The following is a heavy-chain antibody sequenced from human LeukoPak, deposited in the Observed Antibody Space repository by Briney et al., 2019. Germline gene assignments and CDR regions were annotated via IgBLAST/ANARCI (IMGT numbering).Heavy chain of an antibody. J-gene: IGHJ4*02. V-gene: IGHV3-21*01. CDR3: ARPAAAGTYLDY. CDR1: GFTFSSYS. CDR2: ISSSSSYI. Sequence: GGSLRLSCAASGFTFSSYSMNWVRQAPGKGLEWVSSISSSSSYIYYADSVKGRFTISRDNAKNSLYLQMNSLRAEDTAVYYCARPAAAGTYLDYWGQGTLVTVSS. D-gene: IGHD6-13*01.